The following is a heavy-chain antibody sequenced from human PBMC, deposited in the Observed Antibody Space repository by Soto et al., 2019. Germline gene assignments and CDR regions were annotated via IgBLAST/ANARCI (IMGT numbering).Heavy chain of an antibody. J-gene: IGHJ6*02. CDR2: ISWDGGST. V-gene: IGHV3-43*01. D-gene: IGHD3-10*01. CDR3: AKDRGSGSYAANYYYYGMDV. CDR1: GFTFDDYT. Sequence: GGSLRLSCAASGFTFDDYTMHWVRQAPGKGLEWVSLISWDGGSTYYADSVKGRFTISRDNSKNSLYLQMNSLRTEDTALYYCAKDRGSGSYAANYYYYGMDVWGQGTLVTVSS.